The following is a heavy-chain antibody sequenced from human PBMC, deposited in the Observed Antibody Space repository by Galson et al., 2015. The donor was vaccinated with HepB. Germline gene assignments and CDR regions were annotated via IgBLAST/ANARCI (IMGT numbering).Heavy chain of an antibody. CDR1: GYTFISYG. V-gene: IGHV1-18*01. D-gene: IGHD2-8*01. CDR3: ATVLSPTGTSYFDY. Sequence: SVKVACKASGYTFISYGISGARQAPGQGLEGSGWSSAYNGNTNYAQKLQGRVTMTTDTSTSTAYMELRSLRSDDTAVYYCATVLSPTGTSYFDYWGQGTLVTVSS. CDR2: SSAYNGNT. J-gene: IGHJ4*02.